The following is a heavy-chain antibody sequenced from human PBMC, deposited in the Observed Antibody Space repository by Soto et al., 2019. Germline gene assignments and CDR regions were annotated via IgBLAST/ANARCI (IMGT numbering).Heavy chain of an antibody. CDR2: IYYSGNT. D-gene: IGHD5-18*01. V-gene: IGHV4-39*01. CDR1: GGSISSRSYY. CDR3: ARHHGYDALQY. Sequence: PSETMSLPYTVSGGSISSRSYYWSWIRQPPGKGLEWIGSIYYSGNTYSIPSLKSRVIISADTPKNQFSLKLSSVTAADTAVYYCARHHGYDALQYWGQGTPVTV. J-gene: IGHJ4*02.